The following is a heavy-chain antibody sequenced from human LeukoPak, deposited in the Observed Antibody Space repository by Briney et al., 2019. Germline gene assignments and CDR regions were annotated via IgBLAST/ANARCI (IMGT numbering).Heavy chain of an antibody. V-gene: IGHV1-69*05. CDR1: GGTFSSYA. D-gene: IGHD6-13*01. J-gene: IGHJ4*02. CDR2: IIPIFGTA. CDR3: ARSPRGIADYYFDY. Sequence: SVKVSYKASGGTFSSYAISWVRQAPGQGLEWMGGIIPIFGTANYAQKFQGRVTITTDESTSTAYMELSSLRSEDTAVYYCARSPRGIADYYFDYWGQGTLVTVSS.